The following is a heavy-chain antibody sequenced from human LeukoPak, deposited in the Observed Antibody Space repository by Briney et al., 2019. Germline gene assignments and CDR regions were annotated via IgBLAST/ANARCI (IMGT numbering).Heavy chain of an antibody. CDR1: GGSISSGGYY. J-gene: IGHJ4*02. CDR3: ATDAAAGTLDY. V-gene: IGHV4-30-4*01. D-gene: IGHD6-13*01. Sequence: PSETLSLTCTVSGGSISSGGYYWSWIRQPPGKGLEWIGYIYYSGSTYYNPSLKSRVTISVDTSKNQFSLKLSSVTAADTAVYYCATDAAAGTLDYWGQGTLVTVSS. CDR2: IYYSGST.